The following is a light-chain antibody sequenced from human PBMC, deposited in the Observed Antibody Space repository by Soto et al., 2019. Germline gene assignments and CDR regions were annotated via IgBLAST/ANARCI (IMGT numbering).Light chain of an antibody. CDR2: GAS. CDR3: QQYNNWPPWT. CDR1: QSINNN. Sequence: EIVMTQSPATLSVSPGERVTLSCRASQSINNNLAWYQQKPGQAPRLLIYGASTRATEIPARFSGSGSGTEFTLTISSPQSEDLAVYYCQQYNNWPPWTFGQGTKVEIK. V-gene: IGKV3-15*01. J-gene: IGKJ1*01.